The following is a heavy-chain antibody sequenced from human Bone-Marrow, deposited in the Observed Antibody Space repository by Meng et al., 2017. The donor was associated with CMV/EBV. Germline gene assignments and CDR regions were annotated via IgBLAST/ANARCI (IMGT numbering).Heavy chain of an antibody. Sequence: GESLKISCAASGFTFSSYSMNWVRQAPGKGLEWVSSISSSSSYIYYADSVKGRFTISRDNAKNSLYVQMNSLRAEDTAVYYCARWKRNMDVWVQGTTVTVSS. CDR1: GFTFSSYS. CDR2: ISSSSSYI. J-gene: IGHJ6*02. D-gene: IGHD1-1*01. V-gene: IGHV3-21*01. CDR3: ARWKRNMDV.